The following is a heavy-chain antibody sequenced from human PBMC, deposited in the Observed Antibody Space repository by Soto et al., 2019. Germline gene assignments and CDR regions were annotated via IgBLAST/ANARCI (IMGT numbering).Heavy chain of an antibody. CDR2: IIPIFGTA. D-gene: IGHD5-18*01. CDR3: ASKRQLGPQYNWFDP. V-gene: IGHV1-69*12. CDR1: GGTFSSYA. Sequence: QVQLVQSGAEVKKPGSSVKVSCKASGGTFSSYAISWVRQAPGQGLEWMGGIIPIFGTANYAQKFQGRVTISADESTSTPYMDLSSLRSEDTAVYYCASKRQLGPQYNWFDPWGQGTLVTVSS. J-gene: IGHJ5*02.